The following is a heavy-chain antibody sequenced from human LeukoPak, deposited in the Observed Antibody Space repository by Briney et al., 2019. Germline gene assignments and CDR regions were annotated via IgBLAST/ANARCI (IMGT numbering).Heavy chain of an antibody. CDR3: ARGRVIAAAGDGFDS. CDR1: GFTFSTYN. Sequence: NTGGSLRLSCAASGFTFSTYNMNWVRQAPGKGLEWVSSISSSSSSIYYADSVKGRFTISRDNAKNSLFLQMNGLRDEDTALYYCARGRVIAAAGDGFDSWGQGTLVTVSS. D-gene: IGHD2-21*01. V-gene: IGHV3-21*01. J-gene: IGHJ4*02. CDR2: ISSSSSSI.